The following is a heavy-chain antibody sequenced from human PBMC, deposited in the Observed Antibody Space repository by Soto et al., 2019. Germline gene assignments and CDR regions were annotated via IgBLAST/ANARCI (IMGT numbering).Heavy chain of an antibody. Sequence: SETLSLTCSVSGVVTFSGSYYWSWIRQRPGKGLECLGYIFNSGSAYYNPSLRSRVTISIDTSKDEFSLTLSSVTAADTAVYYCARGRPRDGYNSGHSDFDIWGQGTMVTVSS. V-gene: IGHV4-31*03. CDR2: IFNSGSA. CDR3: ARGRPRDGYNSGHSDFDI. D-gene: IGHD5-12*01. CDR1: GVVTFSGSYY. J-gene: IGHJ3*02.